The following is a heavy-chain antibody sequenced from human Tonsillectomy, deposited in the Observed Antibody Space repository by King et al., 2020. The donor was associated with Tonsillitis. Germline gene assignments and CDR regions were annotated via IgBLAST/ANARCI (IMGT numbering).Heavy chain of an antibody. D-gene: IGHD1-26*01. CDR3: TSGGESLVRPTYIDV. CDR1: GFTFSNAW. V-gene: IGHV3-15*01. J-gene: IGHJ4*02. Sequence: VQLVESGGGLVKPGGSLRLSRAASGFTFSNAWMSWVRQAPGKGLGWVGRIKSKTDGGTTDYAATVKGRFTISRDDSKNPRYLQMNSLQTEDTAVYYCTSGGESLVRPTYIDVWGQGTLVTVSS. CDR2: IKSKTDGGTT.